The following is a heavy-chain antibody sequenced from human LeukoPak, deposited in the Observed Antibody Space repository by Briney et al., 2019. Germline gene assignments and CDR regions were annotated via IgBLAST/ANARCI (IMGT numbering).Heavy chain of an antibody. J-gene: IGHJ5*02. V-gene: IGHV1-2*02. CDR2: INPNSGGT. Sequence: ASVKVSCKASGYTFTGYYMHWVRQAPGQGLEWMGWINPNSGGTNYAQKSQGRVTMTRDTSISTAYMELSRLRSDDTAVYYCARDGIRWTMIVVVPAAIRWFDPWGQGTLVTVSS. D-gene: IGHD2-2*01. CDR3: ARDGIRWTMIVVVPAAIRWFDP. CDR1: GYTFTGYY.